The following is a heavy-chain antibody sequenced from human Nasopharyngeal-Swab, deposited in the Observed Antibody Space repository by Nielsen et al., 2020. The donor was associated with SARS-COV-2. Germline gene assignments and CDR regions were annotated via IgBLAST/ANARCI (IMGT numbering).Heavy chain of an antibody. V-gene: IGHV3-9*01. J-gene: IGHJ6*02. CDR2: ISWNSGSI. CDR3: ARDGSPNYYYYGMDV. Sequence: SLKISCAASGFTFDDYAMHWVRQAPGKGLEWVSGISWNSGSIGYADSVKGRFTISRDNAKNSLYLQMNSLRAEDTAVYYCARDGSPNYYYYGMDVWGQGTTVTVSS. CDR1: GFTFDDYA.